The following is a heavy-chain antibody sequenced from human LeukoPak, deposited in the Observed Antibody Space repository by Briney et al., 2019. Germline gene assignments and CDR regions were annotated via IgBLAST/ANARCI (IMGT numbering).Heavy chain of an antibody. V-gene: IGHV3-7*01. CDR3: ARDSFETDIDY. CDR2: IKEDGSEK. Sequence: PGGSLRLSCAASGFTFSSYGMHWVRQAPGKGLEWVGNIKEDGSEKYYVDSMKGRFTISRDNAKSSLYLQMNSLRVEDTAVYYCARDSFETDIDYWGQGTLVTVSS. J-gene: IGHJ4*02. D-gene: IGHD1-14*01. CDR1: GFTFSSYG.